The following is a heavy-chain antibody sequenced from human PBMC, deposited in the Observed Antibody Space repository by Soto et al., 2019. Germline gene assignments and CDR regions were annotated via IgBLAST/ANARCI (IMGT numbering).Heavy chain of an antibody. V-gene: IGHV3-21*01. CDR3: ARDLTAYDILTGYDAFDI. Sequence: GGSLRLSCAASGFTFSSYSMNWVRQAPGKGLEWVSSISSSSSYIYYADSGKGRFTISRDKAKNSLYLQMNSLRAEDTAVYYCARDLTAYDILTGYDAFDIWGQGTMVTVSS. J-gene: IGHJ3*02. CDR2: ISSSSSYI. D-gene: IGHD3-9*01. CDR1: GFTFSSYS.